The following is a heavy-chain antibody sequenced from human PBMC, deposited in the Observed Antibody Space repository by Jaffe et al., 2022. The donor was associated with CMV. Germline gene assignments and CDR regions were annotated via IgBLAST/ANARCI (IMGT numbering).Heavy chain of an antibody. CDR3: ARAHGYCSGGTCYYYGMDV. CDR1: GFTFSDHY. CDR2: GRNNAHSYTT. D-gene: IGHD2-15*01. Sequence: EVQLVESGGGLVQPGGSLRLSCAGSGFTFSDHYMDWVRQAPGKGLEWVGRGRNNAHSYTTEYAASVQGRFTISRDDSKSSLWLQMDSLKTEDTAVYYCARAHGYCSGGTCYYYGMDVWGQGTTVTVSS. V-gene: IGHV3-72*01. J-gene: IGHJ6*02.